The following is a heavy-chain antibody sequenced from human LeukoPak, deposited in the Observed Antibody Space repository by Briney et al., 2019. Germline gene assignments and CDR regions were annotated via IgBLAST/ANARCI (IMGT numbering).Heavy chain of an antibody. D-gene: IGHD3/OR15-3a*01. CDR3: ARQTGSGLFTLP. V-gene: IGHV4-39*01. CDR2: IYYTGNT. J-gene: IGHJ4*02. Sequence: SETLSLTCTVSGVSISSSNSYWGWIRQPPGKGLEWIGSIYYTGNTYYNASLKSRVTISIDTSKNQISLRLTSVTATDTAVYYCARQTGSGLFTLPGGQGTLVTVSS. CDR1: GVSISSSNSY.